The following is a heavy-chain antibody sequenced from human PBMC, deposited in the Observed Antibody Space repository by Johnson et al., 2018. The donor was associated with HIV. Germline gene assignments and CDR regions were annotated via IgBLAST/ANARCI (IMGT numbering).Heavy chain of an antibody. Sequence: VQLVESGGGVVRPGRSLRLSCAASGFTFDDYAMHWVRQVPGKGLEWVSGISWNSGSIGYADSVKGRFTISRDNARASLFLRINSLRADDSGVYYCARDATPWGGDYVGYTFDLWGQGTMVTVSS. CDR2: ISWNSGSI. CDR3: ARDATPWGGDYVGYTFDL. CDR1: GFTFDDYA. V-gene: IGHV3-9*01. D-gene: IGHD4-17*01. J-gene: IGHJ3*01.